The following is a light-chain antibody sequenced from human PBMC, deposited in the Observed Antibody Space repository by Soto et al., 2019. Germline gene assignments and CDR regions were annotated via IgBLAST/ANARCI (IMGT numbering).Light chain of an antibody. V-gene: IGLV1-47*01. CDR3: ATWDDSLNLLYV. CDR2: RNN. CDR1: GSNIGSNS. Sequence: VLTQPPSASGTPGQRVTISCSGSGSNIGSNSVYWYQQLPGTAPKLLIYRNNQRPSGVPDRFSGSKSGTSASLAISGLRSEDEADYYCATWDDSLNLLYVFGAGTKVT. J-gene: IGLJ1*01.